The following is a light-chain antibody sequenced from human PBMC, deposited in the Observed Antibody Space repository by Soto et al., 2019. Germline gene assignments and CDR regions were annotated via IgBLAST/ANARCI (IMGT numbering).Light chain of an antibody. J-gene: IGLJ1*01. CDR1: STDVGGYNY. CDR2: DVS. V-gene: IGLV2-11*01. Sequence: QSALTQPRSVSGSPGQSVTISCPGTSTDVGGYNYVSWYQQHPGKVPKLMLYDVSKRPSGVPDRFSGSKSGNTASLTISGLQAEDEADYDCCSYAGRDTLYVFGSGTKVTGL. CDR3: CSYAGRDTLYV.